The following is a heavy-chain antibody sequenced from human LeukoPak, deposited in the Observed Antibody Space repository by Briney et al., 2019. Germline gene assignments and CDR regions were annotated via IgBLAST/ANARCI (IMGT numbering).Heavy chain of an antibody. Sequence: SETLSLTCTVSGGSISNYYWSWIRQPAGKGLEWIGRIYTTGSTNYNPSLKSRVTMSVDTSKNQFSLKLSSVTAADTAVYYCARGGLPRENWFDPWGQGTLVTVSS. D-gene: IGHD1-26*01. CDR3: ARGGLPRENWFDP. CDR1: GGSISNYY. J-gene: IGHJ5*02. V-gene: IGHV4-4*07. CDR2: IYTTGST.